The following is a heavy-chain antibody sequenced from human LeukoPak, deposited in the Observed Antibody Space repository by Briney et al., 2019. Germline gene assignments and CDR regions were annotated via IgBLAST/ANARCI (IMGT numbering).Heavy chain of an antibody. Sequence: GGSLRLSCAASGFTVSRNYMSWVRQAPGKGLEWVSVIYSGANTFYAHSVKGRFTISRDNSKNTLYLQMNSLRAEDTAVYYCARAVFDSSYWNDAFDIWGQGTMVTVSS. CDR3: ARAVFDSSYWNDAFDI. V-gene: IGHV3-66*01. D-gene: IGHD6-6*01. CDR1: GFTVSRNY. J-gene: IGHJ3*02. CDR2: IYSGANT.